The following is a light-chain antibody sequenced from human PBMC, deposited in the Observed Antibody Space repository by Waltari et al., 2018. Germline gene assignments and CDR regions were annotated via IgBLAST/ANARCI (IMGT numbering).Light chain of an antibody. CDR3: AAWDDSLNGWV. CDR2: SNN. V-gene: IGLV1-44*01. Sequence: QSVLTQPPSASGTPGQRVTISCSGSSSNIGSNTVNWYQQLPGTAPKLLIYSNNQRPSGVPDRFPGSKSGTSASLAISGLQSEDEADYYCAAWDDSLNGWVFGGGTKLTAL. J-gene: IGLJ3*02. CDR1: SSNIGSNT.